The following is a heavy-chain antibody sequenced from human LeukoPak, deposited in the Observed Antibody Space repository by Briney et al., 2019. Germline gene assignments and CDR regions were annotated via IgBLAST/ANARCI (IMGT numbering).Heavy chain of an antibody. J-gene: IGHJ6*02. D-gene: IGHD4-17*01. CDR2: INPSGGST. Sequence: ASVKVSCKASGYTFTSYYMHWVRQAPGQGLEWMGIINPSGGSTSYAQKSQGRVTMTRDTSTSTVYMELSSLRSEDTAVYYCARPVTHYGRMDVWGQGTTVTVSS. CDR1: GYTFTSYY. V-gene: IGHV1-46*01. CDR3: ARPVTHYGRMDV.